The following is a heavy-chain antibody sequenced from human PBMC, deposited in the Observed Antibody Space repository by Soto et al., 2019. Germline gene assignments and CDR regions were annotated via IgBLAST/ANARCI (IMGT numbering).Heavy chain of an antibody. CDR3: GGHWYNY. V-gene: IGHV3-13*04. CDR2: IGTGSDT. Sequence: PGGSLRLSCAASGFTFSSYDMHWVRQATGKSLEWVSGIGTGSDTYYPDSVKGRFTISIDNSKNTVYLQMNSLGAEDTAVYYCGGHWYNYWGQGTLVTVSS. J-gene: IGHJ4*02. CDR1: GFTFSSYD. D-gene: IGHD1-20*01.